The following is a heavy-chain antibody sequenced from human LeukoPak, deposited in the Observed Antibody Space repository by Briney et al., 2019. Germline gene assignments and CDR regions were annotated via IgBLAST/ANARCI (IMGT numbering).Heavy chain of an antibody. J-gene: IGHJ1*01. Sequence: SVKVSCKASGGTFSSYAISWVRQAPGQGLEWMGGIIPIFGTANYAQKFQGGVTITADESTSTAYMELSSLRSEDTAVYYCARVRDQYSSSWYWFFQHWGQGTLVTVSS. D-gene: IGHD6-13*01. CDR2: IIPIFGTA. CDR3: ARVRDQYSSSWYWFFQH. CDR1: GGTFSSYA. V-gene: IGHV1-69*01.